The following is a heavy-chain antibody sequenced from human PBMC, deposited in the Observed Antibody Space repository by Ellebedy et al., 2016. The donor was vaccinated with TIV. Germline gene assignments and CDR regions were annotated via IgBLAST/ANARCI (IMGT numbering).Heavy chain of an antibody. CDR1: GFTFSSYA. V-gene: IGHV3-23*01. J-gene: IGHJ4*02. D-gene: IGHD4-17*01. CDR2: ISGSGSST. Sequence: GESLKISXAASGFTFSSYAMTWVRQAPGKGLEWVSAISGSGSSTYYADSVKGRFTISRDNSKNTLYLQMNSLRAEDTAVYYCVPPVTTYWGQGSLVTVSS. CDR3: VPPVTTY.